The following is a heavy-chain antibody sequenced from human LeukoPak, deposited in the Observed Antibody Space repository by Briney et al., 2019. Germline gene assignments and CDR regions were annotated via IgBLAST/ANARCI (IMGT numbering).Heavy chain of an antibody. CDR2: IYPGDSDT. CDR1: GYTFSSYW. CDR3: TRQNDFRLDY. D-gene: IGHD3-3*01. Sequence: GESLKISCKGSGYTFSSYWIGWVRQMPGKGLEWMGIIYPGDSDTRYSPSLQGQVTISVDTSIGTAYLQWSSLKASDTAIYYCTRQNDFRLDYWGQGTLVTVSS. J-gene: IGHJ4*02. V-gene: IGHV5-51*01.